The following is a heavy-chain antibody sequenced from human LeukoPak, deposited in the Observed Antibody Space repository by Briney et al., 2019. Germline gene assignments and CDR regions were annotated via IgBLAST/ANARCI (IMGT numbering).Heavy chain of an antibody. CDR1: GFTFDDYG. V-gene: IGHV3-30*18. D-gene: IGHD1-26*01. J-gene: IGHJ4*02. Sequence: PGGSLRLSCAASGFTFDDYGMSWVRQAPGKGLEWVAVISYDGSNKYYADSVKGRFTISRDNSKNTLFLQMNSLRAEDTAVFCCAKDLGLGGSYYLSHPSIEYWGQGTLVTVSS. CDR3: AKDLGLGGSYYLSHPSIEY. CDR2: ISYDGSNK.